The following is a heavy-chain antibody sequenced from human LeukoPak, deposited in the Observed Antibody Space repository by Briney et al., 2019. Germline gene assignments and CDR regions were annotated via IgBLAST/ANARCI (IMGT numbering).Heavy chain of an antibody. CDR1: GYTFTGYY. CDR3: ARVDGYYDSSGYYYFLDY. CDR2: INPNSGGT. V-gene: IGHV1-2*02. J-gene: IGHJ4*02. D-gene: IGHD3-22*01. Sequence: GASVKVSCKASGYTFTGYYMHWVRQAPGQGLEWMGWINPNSGGTNHAQKFQGRVTMTRDTSISTAYMKLSRLRSDDTAVYYCARVDGYYDSSGYYYFLDYWGQGTLVTVSS.